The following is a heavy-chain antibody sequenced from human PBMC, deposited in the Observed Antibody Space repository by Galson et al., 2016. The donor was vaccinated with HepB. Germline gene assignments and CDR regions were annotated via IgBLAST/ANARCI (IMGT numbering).Heavy chain of an antibody. CDR1: GFTFDDYA. Sequence: SLRLSCAASGFTFDDYAMHWVRQVPGKGLEWVSLISGAGGGTYYADSVKGRFTISRDNSKTSLYLQMNTLRTEDTALYYCAKGDGGYYLVVDSWGQGTLVTVSS. CDR3: AKGDGGYYLVVDS. D-gene: IGHD4-17*01. CDR2: ISGAGGGT. V-gene: IGHV3-43*02. J-gene: IGHJ4*02.